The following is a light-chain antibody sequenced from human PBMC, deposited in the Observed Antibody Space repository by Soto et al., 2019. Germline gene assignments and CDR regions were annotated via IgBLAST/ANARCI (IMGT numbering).Light chain of an antibody. V-gene: IGKV2-30*01. CDR1: RSLVYSDGNTS. J-gene: IGKJ1*01. CDR2: EVS. Sequence: DVVMTQSPLPLPVTLGQPASISCRSSRSLVYSDGNTSLNWFQQRPGQSPRRLIFEVSNRDSGVPVRFCGSASGTDFTLDISRVESKDVGGDYRMQGTHWAHTFGQGTKV. CDR3: MQGTHWAHT.